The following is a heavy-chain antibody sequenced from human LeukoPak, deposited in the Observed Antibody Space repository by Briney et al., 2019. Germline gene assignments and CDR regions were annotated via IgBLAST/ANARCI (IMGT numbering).Heavy chain of an antibody. Sequence: ASVKVSCKVSGYTLTELSMHWVRQAPGKGLEWMGGFDPEDGETIYAQKFQGRVTMTEDTSTDAAYMELGSLRSEDTAVYYCATEGHCSGGSCRARYYYYGMDVWGQGTTVTVSS. D-gene: IGHD2-15*01. CDR1: GYTLTELS. J-gene: IGHJ6*02. CDR3: ATEGHCSGGSCRARYYYYGMDV. CDR2: FDPEDGET. V-gene: IGHV1-24*01.